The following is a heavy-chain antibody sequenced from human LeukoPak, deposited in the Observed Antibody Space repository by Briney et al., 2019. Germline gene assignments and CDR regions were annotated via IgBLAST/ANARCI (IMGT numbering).Heavy chain of an antibody. J-gene: IGHJ4*02. CDR1: GGTFSSYA. V-gene: IGHV1-69*04. CDR3: ARDGYSGRRRYFDY. D-gene: IGHD5-12*01. CDR2: IIPILGIA. Sequence: GSSVKVSCKASGGTFSSYAISWVRQAPGQGLEWMGRIIPILGIANYAQKFQGRVTITADKSTSTAYMELSSLRSEDTAVYYCARDGYSGRRRYFDYWGQGTLVTVSS.